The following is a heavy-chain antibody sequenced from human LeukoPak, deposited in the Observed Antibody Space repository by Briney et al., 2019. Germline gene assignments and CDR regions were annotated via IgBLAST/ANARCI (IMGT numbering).Heavy chain of an antibody. CDR3: AILPADSSGRLYFDY. V-gene: IGHV3-23*01. CDR1: GFTFSSYA. D-gene: IGHD6-19*01. CDR2: ISGSGGST. Sequence: GGSLRLSCAASGFTFSSYAMSWVRQAPGKGLEWVSAISGSGGSTYYADSVKGRFTISRDNSKNTLYLQMNSLRAEDTAVYYCAILPADSSGRLYFDYWGQGTLVTVSS. J-gene: IGHJ4*02.